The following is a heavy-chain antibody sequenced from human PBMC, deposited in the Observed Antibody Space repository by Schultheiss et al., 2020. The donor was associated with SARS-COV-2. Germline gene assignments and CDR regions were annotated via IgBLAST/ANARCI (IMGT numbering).Heavy chain of an antibody. CDR2: INHSGST. D-gene: IGHD3-3*01. V-gene: IGHV4-34*01. Sequence: SETLSLTCAVYGGPFNNYYWTWIRQPPTKGVEWIGEINHSGSTNYNPSLKGRVSISLDTSKNQFSLKLSSVTAADTAVYYCARGLRFRLLGEYYFDYWGQGTLVTVSS. CDR3: ARGLRFRLLGEYYFDY. J-gene: IGHJ4*02. CDR1: GGPFNNYY.